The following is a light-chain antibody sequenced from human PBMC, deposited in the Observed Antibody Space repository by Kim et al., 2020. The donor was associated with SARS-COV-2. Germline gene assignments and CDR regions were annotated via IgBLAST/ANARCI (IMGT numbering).Light chain of an antibody. J-gene: IGKJ1*01. V-gene: IGKV1-16*01. Sequence: ATGRERDTITCRASEDIHHHLAWFQQKPGKAPKSLIFATSTLQTGVPSRVSGSRSGTDVTLTISTLQPEDSATYYCQQYRFYSPTFGQGTKVDIK. CDR3: QQYRFYSPT. CDR2: ATS. CDR1: EDIHHH.